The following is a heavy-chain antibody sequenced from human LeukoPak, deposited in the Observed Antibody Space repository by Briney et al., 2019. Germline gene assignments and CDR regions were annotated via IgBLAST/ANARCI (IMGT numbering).Heavy chain of an antibody. J-gene: IGHJ4*02. Sequence: TSETLSLTCAVYGGSFSGYYWSWIRQPPGKGLEWIGEINHSGSTNYNPSLKSRVTISVDTSKNQFSLKLSSVTAADTAAYYCARGRGIVPAARYFDYWGQGTLVTVSS. CDR1: GGSFSGYY. V-gene: IGHV4-34*01. CDR3: ARGRGIVPAARYFDY. CDR2: INHSGST. D-gene: IGHD2-2*01.